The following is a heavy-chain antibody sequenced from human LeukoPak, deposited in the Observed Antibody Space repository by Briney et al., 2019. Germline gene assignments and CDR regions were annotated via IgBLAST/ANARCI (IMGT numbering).Heavy chain of an antibody. V-gene: IGHV4-59*01. J-gene: IGHJ2*01. CDR1: GGSISGYY. CDR2: IYHSGFT. Sequence: SETLSLTCIVSGGSISGYYWSWLRQPPGKGLEWMGFIYHSGFTDYNPSLRSRITMSVDTSRNQVSLKVTSATAADTAMYYCARDQRCSRYDGGCDQWYFDLWVRGALVTVSS. D-gene: IGHD5-12*01. CDR3: ARDQRCSRYDGGCDQWYFDL.